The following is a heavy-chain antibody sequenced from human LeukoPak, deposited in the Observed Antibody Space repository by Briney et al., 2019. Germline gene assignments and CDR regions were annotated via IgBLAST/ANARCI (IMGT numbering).Heavy chain of an antibody. CDR3: ARAPYSSGWSWGYYFDY. CDR2: INTNTGNP. V-gene: IGHV7-4-1*02. Sequence: GASVKVSCKASGYTFTSYYMHWVRQAPGQGLEWMGWINTNTGNPTYAQGFTGRFVFSLDTSVSTAYLQISSLKAEDTAVYYCARAPYSSGWSWGYYFDYWGQGTLVTVSS. D-gene: IGHD6-19*01. CDR1: GYTFTSYY. J-gene: IGHJ4*02.